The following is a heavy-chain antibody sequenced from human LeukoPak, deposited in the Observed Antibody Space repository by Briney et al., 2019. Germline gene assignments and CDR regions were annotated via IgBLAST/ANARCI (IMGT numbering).Heavy chain of an antibody. D-gene: IGHD6-6*01. J-gene: IGHJ4*02. CDR3: AKMGVVAARPGTFDY. V-gene: IGHV3-23*01. Sequence: GGSLRLSCAASGFTLTSYAMSWVRQAPGKGLEWVSAISGSGGSTYHADSVKGRFTISRDNSKNTLYLQMNSLRAEDTAVYYCAKMGVVAARPGTFDYWGQGTLVTVSS. CDR2: ISGSGGST. CDR1: GFTLTSYA.